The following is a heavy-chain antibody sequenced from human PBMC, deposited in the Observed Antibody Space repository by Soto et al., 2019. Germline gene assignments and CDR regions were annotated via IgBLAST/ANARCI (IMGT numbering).Heavy chain of an antibody. CDR2: ISPNGAAT. CDR1: GFSVSTYV. V-gene: IGHV3-64D*06. Sequence: GGSLRLSCSASGFSVSTYVVHWVRQAPAKGLEFVAGISPNGAATYYADSVKGRSTISRDNSKNTLYLQMGSLTPDDTALYYCVKLTDYWGQGTLVTVSS. CDR3: VKLTDY. D-gene: IGHD3-9*01. J-gene: IGHJ4*02.